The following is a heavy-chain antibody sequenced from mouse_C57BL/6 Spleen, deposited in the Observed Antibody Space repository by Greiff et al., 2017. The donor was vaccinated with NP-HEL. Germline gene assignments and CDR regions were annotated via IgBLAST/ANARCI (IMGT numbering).Heavy chain of an antibody. Sequence: EVQRVESGGGLVKPGGSLKLSCAASGFTFSSYAMSWVRQTPEKRLEWVATISDGGSYTYYPDNVKGRFTISRDNAKNNLYLQMSHLKSEDTAMYYCARGAYSNSFYYYAMDYWGQGTSVTVSS. J-gene: IGHJ4*01. CDR1: GFTFSSYA. CDR2: ISDGGSYT. D-gene: IGHD2-5*01. V-gene: IGHV5-4*01. CDR3: ARGAYSNSFYYYAMDY.